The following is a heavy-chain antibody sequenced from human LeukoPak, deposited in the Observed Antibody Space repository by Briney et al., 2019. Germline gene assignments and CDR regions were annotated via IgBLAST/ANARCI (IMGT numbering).Heavy chain of an antibody. D-gene: IGHD2-2*01. J-gene: IGHJ4*02. CDR2: IYYCGST. CDR3: ARGRLGRQHASFFDS. Sequence: PSETLSPTCSVSDGSMGTYYWGWIRPPPGKGLEWIGYIYYCGSTTYNPSLKSRVTVSVDTSKNQFSLKLTSTAAADTAVYYCARGRLGRQHASFFDSWGQGTLVTVSS. V-gene: IGHV4-59*08. CDR1: DGSMGTYY.